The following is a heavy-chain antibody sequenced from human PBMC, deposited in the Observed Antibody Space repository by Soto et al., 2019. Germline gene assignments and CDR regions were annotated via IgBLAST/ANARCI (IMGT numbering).Heavy chain of an antibody. J-gene: IGHJ6*02. V-gene: IGHV1-69*13. CDR1: GGTFSSYA. Sequence: SVKVSCKASGGTFSSYAISWVRQAPGQGLEWMGGIIPIFGTANYAQKFQGRVTITADESTSTAYMELSSLRPEDTAVYYCARDRVKEQLVAYYGMDVWGQGTTVTVSS. D-gene: IGHD6-6*01. CDR2: IIPIFGTA. CDR3: ARDRVKEQLVAYYGMDV.